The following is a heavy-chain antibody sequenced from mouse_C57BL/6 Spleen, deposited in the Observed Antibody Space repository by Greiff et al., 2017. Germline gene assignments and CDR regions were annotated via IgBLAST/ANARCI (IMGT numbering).Heavy chain of an antibody. CDR2: IDPNTGGT. V-gene: IGHV1-72*01. D-gene: IGHD1-1*01. J-gene: IGHJ2*01. CDR1: GYTFTSSW. CDR3: ARSGVTTVVAPYFDY. Sequence: VQLQQPGAELVKPGASVKLSCKASGYTFTSSWMHWVKPRPGRGLEWIGRIDPNTGGTNYNEKFKSKATLTVDKPSSPSYMQLSSITSEDSAVYYCARSGVTTVVAPYFDYWGQGTTLTVSS.